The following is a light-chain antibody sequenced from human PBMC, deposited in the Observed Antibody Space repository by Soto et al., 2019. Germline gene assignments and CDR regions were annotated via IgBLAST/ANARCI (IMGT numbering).Light chain of an antibody. CDR2: DAS. J-gene: IGKJ1*01. CDR1: QSVSSY. CDR3: QHYNSYSEA. Sequence: DIVLTQSPSTLPLSPGERATLSCRASQSVSSYLAWYQQKPGQAPRLLIYDASNRATGIPARFSGSGSGTDFTLTISSLQPDDFATYYCQHYNSYSEAFGQGTKVDIK. V-gene: IGKV3-11*01.